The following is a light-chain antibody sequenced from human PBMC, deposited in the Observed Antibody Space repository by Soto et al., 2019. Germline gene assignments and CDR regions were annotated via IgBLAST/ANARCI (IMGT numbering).Light chain of an antibody. CDR3: QRRSHWT. V-gene: IGKV3-11*01. CDR1: QSGSSD. CDR2: EAT. J-gene: IGKJ1*01. Sequence: EVALTLSPATLSVSPGERAALSGRASQSGSSDWAWYQQRPGQAPRLLVYEATTTATGIPARFSGCGTETDFTLTIRDLEPVAFAVCYCQRRSHWTFGHGTKVDIK.